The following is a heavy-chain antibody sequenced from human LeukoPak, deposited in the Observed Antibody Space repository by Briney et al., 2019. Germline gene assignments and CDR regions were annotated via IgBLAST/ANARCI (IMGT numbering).Heavy chain of an antibody. V-gene: IGHV4-59*04. CDR2: IYYSVST. Sequence: SETLSLTCTVSGGSISSYYWSWIRQPPGERLEWIGSIYYSVSTYYNPSLNSRVTISVDTSKNQFSLKLSCVTAADTAVYYCARHPYSSYYYYMDVWGKGTTVTISS. CDR1: GGSISSYY. CDR3: ARHPYSSYYYYMDV. J-gene: IGHJ6*03.